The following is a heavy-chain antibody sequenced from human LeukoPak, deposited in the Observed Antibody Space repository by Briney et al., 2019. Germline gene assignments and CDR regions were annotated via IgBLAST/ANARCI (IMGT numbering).Heavy chain of an antibody. D-gene: IGHD3-3*01. CDR1: GFTFSSYS. Sequence: GGSLRLSCAASGFTFSSYSMNWVRQAPGKGLEWVSAISGSGGSTYYADSVKGRFTISRDNSKNTLYLQMNSLRAEDTAVYYCAKESYDFWSGYYPPYFDYWGQGTLVTVSS. J-gene: IGHJ4*02. CDR2: ISGSGGST. V-gene: IGHV3-23*01. CDR3: AKESYDFWSGYYPPYFDY.